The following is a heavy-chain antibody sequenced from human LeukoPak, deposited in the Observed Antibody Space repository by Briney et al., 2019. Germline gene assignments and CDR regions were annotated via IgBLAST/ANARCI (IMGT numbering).Heavy chain of an antibody. CDR3: ATYSSLNRREFQF. CDR1: GFTFSNYW. D-gene: IGHD3-22*01. J-gene: IGHJ1*01. V-gene: IGHV3-7*01. Sequence: LXLSCEGSGFTFSNYWMGWVRQAPGKXLQWVANIKTDGSEKYYVDSVKGRFTISRDNAKNSLYLQMNSLRAEDTAVYYCATYSSLNRREFQFWGQGTLLTVSS. CDR2: IKTDGSEK.